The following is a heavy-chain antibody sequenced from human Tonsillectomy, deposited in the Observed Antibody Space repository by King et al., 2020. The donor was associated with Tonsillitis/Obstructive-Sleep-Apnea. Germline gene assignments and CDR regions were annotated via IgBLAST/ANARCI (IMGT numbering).Heavy chain of an antibody. J-gene: IGHJ6*03. V-gene: IGHV1-69*04. CDR1: GGTFSSYA. CDR2: IIPILGIA. Sequence: VQLVQSGAEVKKPGSSVKVSCKASGGTFSSYAISWVRQAPGQGLEWMGRIIPILGIANYAQKFQGRVTITADKSTSTAYMELSSLRSEDTAVYYCASTPVNYYYMDVWGKGTTVTVSS. CDR3: ASTPVNYYYMDV. D-gene: IGHD2-15*01.